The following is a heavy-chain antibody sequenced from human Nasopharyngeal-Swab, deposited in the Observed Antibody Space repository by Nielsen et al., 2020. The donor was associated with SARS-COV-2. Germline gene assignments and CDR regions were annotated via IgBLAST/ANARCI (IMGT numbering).Heavy chain of an antibody. CDR2: IKQGGSQQ. Sequence: GESLKISCAASGFTFSSYWMSWVRQAPGKGLEWVAHIKQGGSQQYYVDFVKGRYTISRDNAKNSLYLQMNSLRVDDTAVYYCARYCSTTSCPRGFDYWGQGTLVTVSS. D-gene: IGHD2-2*01. V-gene: IGHV3-7*01. J-gene: IGHJ4*02. CDR1: GFTFSSYW. CDR3: ARYCSTTSCPRGFDY.